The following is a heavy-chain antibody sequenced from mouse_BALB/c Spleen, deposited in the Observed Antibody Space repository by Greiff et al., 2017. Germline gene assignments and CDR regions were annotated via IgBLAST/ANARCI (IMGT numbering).Heavy chain of an antibody. V-gene: IGHV2-5-1*01. J-gene: IGHJ4*01. D-gene: IGHD2-4*01. CDR1: GFSLTSYG. Sequence: VQRVESGPSLVQPSQSLSITCTVSGFSLTSYGVHWVRQSPGKGLEWLGVIWRGGSTDYNAAFMSRLSITKDNSKSQVFFKMNSLQADDTAIYYCAKRDGITTSYYAMDYWGQGTSVTVSS. CDR3: AKRDGITTSYYAMDY. CDR2: IWRGGST.